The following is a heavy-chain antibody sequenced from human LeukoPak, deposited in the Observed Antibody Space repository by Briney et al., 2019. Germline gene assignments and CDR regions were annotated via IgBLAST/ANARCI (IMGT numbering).Heavy chain of an antibody. V-gene: IGHV3-7*01. Sequence: GGSLRLSCAASGFTFSSYWMRWVRQAPGKGLEWVANIKQDGSEKYYVDSVKGRFTISRDNAKNSLYLQMNSLRAEDTAVYYCARDGGGYSYGLDYWGQGTLVTVSS. CDR2: IKQDGSEK. D-gene: IGHD5-18*01. J-gene: IGHJ4*02. CDR3: ARDGGGYSYGLDY. CDR1: GFTFSSYW.